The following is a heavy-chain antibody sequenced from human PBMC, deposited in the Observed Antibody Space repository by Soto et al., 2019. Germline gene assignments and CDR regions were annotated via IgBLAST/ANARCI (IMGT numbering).Heavy chain of an antibody. V-gene: IGHV4-39*01. CDR1: GDSINSDKYY. CDR2: IYYRGNT. CDR3: ARLEGLATISYYFDF. J-gene: IGHJ4*02. D-gene: IGHD3-9*01. Sequence: QLQLQESGPGLVKPSETLSLTCSVSGDSINSDKYYWGWIRQPPGKGLEWIGSIYYRGNTYYNPALQTRFTISLDNSKSQFSLKLNSVTAADSAVYFCARLEGLATISYYFDFWGQGALVTVSS.